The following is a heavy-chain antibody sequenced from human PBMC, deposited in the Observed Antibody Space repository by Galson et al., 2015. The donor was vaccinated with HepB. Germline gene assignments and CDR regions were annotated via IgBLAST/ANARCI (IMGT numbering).Heavy chain of an antibody. J-gene: IGHJ4*02. CDR1: GGTFSSYT. CDR2: IIPILGIA. Sequence: SCKASGGTFSSYTISWVRQAPGQGLEWMGRIIPILGIANYAQKFQGRVTITADKSTSTAYMELSSLRSEDTAVYYCARDKRPYYDSSGYVDYWGQGTLVTVSS. D-gene: IGHD3-22*01. CDR3: ARDKRPYYDSSGYVDY. V-gene: IGHV1-69*04.